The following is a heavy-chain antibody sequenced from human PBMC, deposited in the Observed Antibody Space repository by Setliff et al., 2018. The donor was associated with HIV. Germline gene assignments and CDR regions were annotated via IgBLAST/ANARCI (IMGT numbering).Heavy chain of an antibody. D-gene: IGHD3-22*01. J-gene: IGHJ4*02. CDR2: INTDGSNT. CDR3: ARAGVYYDSSGYCIDY. Sequence: PGGSLRLSCAASGFTFSSSWMHWVCQALGKGLVWVSRINTDGSNTNYADSVKGRFTISRDNTKNTLYLQMNSLRAEDTAVYYCARAGVYYDSSGYCIDYWGQGTLVTVSS. V-gene: IGHV3-74*01. CDR1: GFTFSSSW.